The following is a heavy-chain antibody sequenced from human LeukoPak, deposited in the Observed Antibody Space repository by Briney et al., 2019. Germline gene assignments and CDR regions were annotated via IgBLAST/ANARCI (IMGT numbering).Heavy chain of an antibody. CDR1: GGSISIYY. V-gene: IGHV4-59*08. CDR3: ARLPTH. CDR2: ISDRDGA. Sequence: SETLSLTCTASGGSISIYYWSWIRQPPGKGLEWLGYISDRDGASYNPSLKSRVTMSIDTSKTHFSLKLNSVTAADTAVYYCARLPTHWGQGILVTVAS. D-gene: IGHD4-17*01. J-gene: IGHJ4*02.